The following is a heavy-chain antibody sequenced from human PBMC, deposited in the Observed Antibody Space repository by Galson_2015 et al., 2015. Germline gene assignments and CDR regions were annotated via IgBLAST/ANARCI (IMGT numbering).Heavy chain of an antibody. D-gene: IGHD2-2*02. J-gene: IGHJ6*03. CDR3: SRIHYNYFYYMDV. V-gene: IGHV4-34*13. Sequence: NPSLTGRVTISVDPSKNQFSLRLSSVTAADTAVYYCSRIHYNYFYYMDVWGKGTTVTVSS.